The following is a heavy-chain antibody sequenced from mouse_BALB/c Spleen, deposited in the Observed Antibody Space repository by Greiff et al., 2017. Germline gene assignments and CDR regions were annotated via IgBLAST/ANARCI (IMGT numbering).Heavy chain of an antibody. Sequence: DVKLVESGGGLVQPGGSLKLSCAASGFTFSSYTMSWVRQTPEKRLEWVAYISNGGGSTYYPDTVKGRFTISRDNAKNTLYLQMSSLKSEDTAMYYCARHYGGYYPFAYWGQGTLVTVSA. CDR2: ISNGGGST. D-gene: IGHD2-3*01. CDR1: GFTFSSYT. V-gene: IGHV5-12-2*01. CDR3: ARHYGGYYPFAY. J-gene: IGHJ3*01.